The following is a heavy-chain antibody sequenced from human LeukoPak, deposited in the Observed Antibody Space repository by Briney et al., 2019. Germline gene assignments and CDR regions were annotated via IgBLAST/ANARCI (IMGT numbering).Heavy chain of an antibody. CDR1: GGSISSSSYY. CDR3: ASETTNLAYCGGDCFSYFDY. D-gene: IGHD2-21*01. Sequence: SETLSLTCTVSGGSISSSSYYWGWIRQPPGKRLEWIGSIYYSGSTYYNPSLKSRVTISVDTSKNQFSLKLSSVTAADTAVYYCASETTNLAYCGGDCFSYFDYWGQGTLVTVSS. V-gene: IGHV4-39*01. J-gene: IGHJ4*02. CDR2: IYYSGST.